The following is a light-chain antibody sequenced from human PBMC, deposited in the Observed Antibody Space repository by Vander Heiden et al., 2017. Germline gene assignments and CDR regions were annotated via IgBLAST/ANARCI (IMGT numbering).Light chain of an antibody. Sequence: QSVLTQPPSASGTPGQRVTTSCSGSSSNIGSNYVYWYQQRPGTAPKLLIYRNKQRPSGVPDRFSGSKSGTSASLAISGLRSEDEADYYCAAWDDSLVVFGGGTKLTVL. CDR1: SSNIGSNY. CDR3: AAWDDSLVV. V-gene: IGLV1-47*01. CDR2: RNK. J-gene: IGLJ2*01.